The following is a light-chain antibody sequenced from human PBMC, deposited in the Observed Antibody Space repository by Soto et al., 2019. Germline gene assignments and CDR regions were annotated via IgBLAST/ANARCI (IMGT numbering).Light chain of an antibody. CDR2: DAS. CDR3: QQYNSYPLT. Sequence: DIQMTQSPSTLSASVGDRVTITCRASQSISSYLAWYQQKPGKAPKLLIYDASSLESGVPSRFSGSGSGTEFTLTISSLQPDDFATYYCQQYNSYPLTFGGGTMVEIK. J-gene: IGKJ4*01. V-gene: IGKV1-5*01. CDR1: QSISSY.